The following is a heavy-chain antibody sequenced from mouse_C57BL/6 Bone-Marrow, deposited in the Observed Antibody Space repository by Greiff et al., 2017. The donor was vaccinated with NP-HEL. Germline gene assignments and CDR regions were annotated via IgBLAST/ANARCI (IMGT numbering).Heavy chain of an antibody. J-gene: IGHJ3*01. V-gene: IGHV1-18*01. CDR1: GYTFTDYN. CDR2: INPNNGGT. CDR3: ARGQLHSPFWAY. Sequence: VQLKESGPELVKPGASVKISCKASGYTFTDYNMHWVKQSHGKSLEWIGDINPNNGGTIYNQKFKGKATLTVDKSSSTAYMELRSLTSEDTAVYYCARGQLHSPFWAYWGQGTLVTVSA. D-gene: IGHD2-1*01.